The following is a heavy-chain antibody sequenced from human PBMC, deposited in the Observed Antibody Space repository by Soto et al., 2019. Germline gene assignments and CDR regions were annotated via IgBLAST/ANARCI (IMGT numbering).Heavy chain of an antibody. Sequence: ASVKLSCKASGYTFTSYAMHWVRQAPGQRLEWMGWINAGNGNTKYSQKFQGRVTITRDTSASTAYMELSSLRSEDTAVYYCARDLYDFWSGYVQPNNWFDPWGQGTLVTVSS. D-gene: IGHD3-3*01. V-gene: IGHV1-3*01. J-gene: IGHJ5*02. CDR2: INAGNGNT. CDR1: GYTFTSYA. CDR3: ARDLYDFWSGYVQPNNWFDP.